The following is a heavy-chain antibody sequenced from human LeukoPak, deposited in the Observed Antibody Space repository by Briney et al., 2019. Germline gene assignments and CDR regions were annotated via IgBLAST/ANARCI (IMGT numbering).Heavy chain of an antibody. J-gene: IGHJ3*02. D-gene: IGHD5-24*01. V-gene: IGHV4-59*01. Sequence: PSETLSLTCTVSGCSISSYYWSWIRQPPRQELEWIGYIYYSGSTNYNPSLKSRVTISVDTSKNQFSLKLSSVTAADTAVYYCARDKGMATIPGAFDIWGQGTMVTVSS. CDR1: GCSISSYY. CDR3: ARDKGMATIPGAFDI. CDR2: IYYSGST.